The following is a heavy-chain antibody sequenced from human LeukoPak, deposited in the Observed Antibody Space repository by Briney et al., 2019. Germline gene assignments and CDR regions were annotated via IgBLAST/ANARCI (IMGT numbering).Heavy chain of an antibody. CDR3: AREDSSYYYDSSGYYPS. D-gene: IGHD3-22*01. CDR2: TKEDGGEK. V-gene: IGHV3-7*01. CDR1: GFTFSTYW. Sequence: GGSLRLSCAASGFTFSTYWMSWVRQAPGKGLEWVADTKEDGGEKYYVDSVKGRFTISRDNAENSLYLQMNSLRAEDTAVYYCAREDSSYYYDSSGYYPSWGQGTLVTVSS. J-gene: IGHJ5*02.